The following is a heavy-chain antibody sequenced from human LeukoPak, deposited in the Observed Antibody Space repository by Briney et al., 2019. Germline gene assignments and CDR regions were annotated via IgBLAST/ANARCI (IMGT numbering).Heavy chain of an antibody. Sequence: SETLSLTCTVSGGSISSYYWSWIRQPPGKGLEWIGSIYYSGSTYYNPSLKRRVTISVDTSKNQFSLKLSSVTAADTAVYYCARSRNGYSSGWYVYWGQGTLVTVSS. D-gene: IGHD6-19*01. V-gene: IGHV4-59*04. CDR2: IYYSGST. J-gene: IGHJ4*02. CDR3: ARSRNGYSSGWYVY. CDR1: GGSISSYY.